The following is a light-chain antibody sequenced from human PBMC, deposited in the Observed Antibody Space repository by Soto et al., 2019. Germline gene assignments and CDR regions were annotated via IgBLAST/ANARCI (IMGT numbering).Light chain of an antibody. J-gene: IGLJ1*01. Sequence: QSALTQPASVSGSPGQSITISCTGTSSDVGRYNYVSWYQQHPGKAPKLMIYDVNTRPSGVSNRFSGSKSGNTASLTISGLRAEDEADYYCSSFTASTTQVFGPGTKLTVL. CDR1: SSDVGRYNY. CDR3: SSFTASTTQV. CDR2: DVN. V-gene: IGLV2-14*03.